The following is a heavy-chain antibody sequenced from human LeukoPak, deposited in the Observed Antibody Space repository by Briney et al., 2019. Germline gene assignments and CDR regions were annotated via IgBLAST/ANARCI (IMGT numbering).Heavy chain of an antibody. V-gene: IGHV3-48*03. CDR1: GFTFSSYE. CDR3: ARGGKWLETQFDY. Sequence: PGGSLRLSCAASGFTFSSYEMNWVRQAPGKGLEWVSYISSSSSSTNYADSVRGRFTISRDNGKNSLYLQMNNLRAEDTAVYYCARGGKWLETQFDYWGQGTLVTVSS. CDR2: ISSSSSST. D-gene: IGHD6-19*01. J-gene: IGHJ4*02.